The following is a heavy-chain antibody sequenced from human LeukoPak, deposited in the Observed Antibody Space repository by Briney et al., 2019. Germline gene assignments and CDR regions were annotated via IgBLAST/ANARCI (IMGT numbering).Heavy chain of an antibody. J-gene: IGHJ6*04. D-gene: IGHD6-19*01. CDR3: TRQWLRVMDV. CDR2: ISSTGHYI. Sequence: GGSLRLSCAASGFTFSSYSMNWVRQAPGRGLEWISFISSTGHYIYYADSLKGRFTISRDNANSSLYLQISTLKAEDTAVYYCTRQWLRVMDVWGKGTTVTVSS. V-gene: IGHV3-21*01. CDR1: GFTFSSYS.